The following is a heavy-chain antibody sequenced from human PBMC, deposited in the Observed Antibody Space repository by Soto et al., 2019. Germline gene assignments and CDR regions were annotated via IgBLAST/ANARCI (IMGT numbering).Heavy chain of an antibody. D-gene: IGHD7-27*01. CDR1: GGSISSGGYS. Sequence: QVQLQESGPGLVKPSQTLSLTCTVSGGSISSGGYSWSWIRQSPGKGLEWIGHIYDAGSTYNTYNNPFLNSRLTISIDMSKNQFSLNLSSVTAADTAVYYCARGPSGDKVDYWGQGTLVTVSS. V-gene: IGHV4-30-4*01. CDR3: ARGPSGDKVDY. J-gene: IGHJ4*02. CDR2: IYDAGSTYNT.